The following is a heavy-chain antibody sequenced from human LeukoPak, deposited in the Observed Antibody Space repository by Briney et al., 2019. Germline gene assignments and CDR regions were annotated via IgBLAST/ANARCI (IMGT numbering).Heavy chain of an antibody. CDR2: TYYRSKWYN. CDR3: ARDLVGWGGYGSYYFDY. J-gene: IGHJ4*02. CDR1: GDSVSSNSAA. D-gene: IGHD3-10*01. Sequence: SQTLSLTCAISGDSVSSNSAAWNWIRQSPSRGLEWLGRTYYRSKWYNDYAVSVKSRITINPDTSKNQFSLQLNSVTPEDTAVYYCARDLVGWGGYGSYYFDYWGQGTLVTVSS. V-gene: IGHV6-1*01.